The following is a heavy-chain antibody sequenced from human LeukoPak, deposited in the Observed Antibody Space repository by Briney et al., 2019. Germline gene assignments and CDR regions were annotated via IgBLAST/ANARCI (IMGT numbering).Heavy chain of an antibody. CDR2: IKSKAASGTT. CDR1: GFTFNTAW. CDR3: TAERGYSFYY. V-gene: IGHV3-15*01. Sequence: GGSLRLSCAASGFTFNTAWMSWVRQAPGKGLEWVGRIKSKAASGTTDYTAPVRGRFTISRDDSKNTVYLQMNSLKTEDTAVYYCTAERGYSFYYWGQGTLVTVSS. J-gene: IGHJ4*02. D-gene: IGHD3-3*01.